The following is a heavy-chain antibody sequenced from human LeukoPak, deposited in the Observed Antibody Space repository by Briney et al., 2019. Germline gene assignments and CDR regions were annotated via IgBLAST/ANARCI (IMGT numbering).Heavy chain of an antibody. CDR1: GGSISSSSYY. D-gene: IGHD6-6*01. CDR2: IYYSGST. CDR3: ARAPPGQLAHSDY. V-gene: IGHV4-39*07. J-gene: IGHJ4*02. Sequence: SETLSLTCTVSGGSISSSSYYWGWIRQPPGKGLEWIGSIYYSGSTYYNPSLKSRVTISVDTSKNQFSLKLSSVTAADTAVYYCARAPPGQLAHSDYWGQGTLVTVSS.